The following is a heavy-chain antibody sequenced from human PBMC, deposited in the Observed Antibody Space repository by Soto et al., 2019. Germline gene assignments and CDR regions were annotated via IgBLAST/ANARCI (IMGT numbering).Heavy chain of an antibody. V-gene: IGHV1-69*13. Sequence: SVKVSCKASGGTFSSYAISWVRQAPGQGLEWMGGIIPIFGTANYAQKFQGRVTITADESTSTAYMELSSLRPEDTAVYYCARKFGELSAYYYYGMDVWGQGTTVTVSS. CDR2: IIPIFGTA. D-gene: IGHD3-10*01. J-gene: IGHJ6*02. CDR3: ARKFGELSAYYYYGMDV. CDR1: GGTFSSYA.